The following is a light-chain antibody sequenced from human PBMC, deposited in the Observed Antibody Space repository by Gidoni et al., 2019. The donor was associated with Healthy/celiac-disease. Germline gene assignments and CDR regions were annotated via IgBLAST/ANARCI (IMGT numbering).Light chain of an antibody. CDR1: KLGEKY. V-gene: IGLV3-1*01. CDR2: QDS. CDR3: QAWDSSTSVV. Sequence: SYELTQPPSVSVSPGQTASITCSGDKLGEKYACWYQQKPGQSPVLVIYQDSKRPSGIPERCSGSNSGNTATLTISGTQAMDEADYYCQAWDSSTSVVFGGGTKLTVL. J-gene: IGLJ2*01.